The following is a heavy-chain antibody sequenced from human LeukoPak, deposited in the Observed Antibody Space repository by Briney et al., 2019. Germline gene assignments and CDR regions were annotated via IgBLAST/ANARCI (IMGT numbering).Heavy chain of an antibody. Sequence: GGSLRLSCAASGITVSSNYMSWVRQAPGKGLEWVSVVASDGSTKYADSVKGRFTISRDNSKNTLYLQMNSLRAEDTAVYYCADDFWSGYYRLYWGQGTLVTVSS. CDR2: VASDGST. CDR3: ADDFWSGYYRLY. CDR1: GITVSSNY. D-gene: IGHD3-3*01. V-gene: IGHV3-53*01. J-gene: IGHJ4*02.